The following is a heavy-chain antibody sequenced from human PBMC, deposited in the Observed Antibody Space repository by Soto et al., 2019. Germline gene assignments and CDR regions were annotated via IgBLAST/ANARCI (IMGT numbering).Heavy chain of an antibody. CDR2: ISAYNGNT. D-gene: IGHD2-2*01. CDR3: AGRHCIRTSCYVGHLDY. J-gene: IGHJ4*02. V-gene: IGHV1-18*01. Sequence: QVQLVQSGAEVKKPGASVKVSCKASGYTFTSYGISWVRQAPGQGLEWMGWISAYNGNTNYAQKLQGRVTMTTDTPPRRAYMELRSPRSDNTAVYYYAGRHCIRTSCYVGHLDYWGQGTLVTAPS. CDR1: GYTFTSYG.